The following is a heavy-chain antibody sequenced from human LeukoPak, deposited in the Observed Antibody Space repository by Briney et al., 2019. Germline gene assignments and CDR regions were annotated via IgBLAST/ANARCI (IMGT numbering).Heavy chain of an antibody. Sequence: PGGSLRLSCAASGFTVSSNYMSWVRQAPGKGLEWVSVMYTGGSTYYADSVKGRFTISRDTSKNTLYLQMNSLRAADTAVYYCARDASVGAPCWGQGTLVTVSS. CDR1: GFTVSSNY. D-gene: IGHD1-26*01. CDR3: ARDASVGAPC. CDR2: MYTGGST. J-gene: IGHJ4*02. V-gene: IGHV3-53*01.